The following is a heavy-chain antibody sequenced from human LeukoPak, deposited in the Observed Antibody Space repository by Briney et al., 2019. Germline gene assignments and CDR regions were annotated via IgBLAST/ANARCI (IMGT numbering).Heavy chain of an antibody. V-gene: IGHV3-48*03. D-gene: IGHD5-12*01. CDR1: GFTFSNYE. J-gene: IGHJ4*02. Sequence: GGSLRLSCAASGFTFSNYEMNWVRQAPGKGLEWVSYISSSGFTKYYADSVKGRLTISRDNAKNSLYLQMNSLRAEDTAVYYCARETGGQWLRLDYWGQGTLVTVSS. CDR2: ISSSGFTK. CDR3: ARETGGQWLRLDY.